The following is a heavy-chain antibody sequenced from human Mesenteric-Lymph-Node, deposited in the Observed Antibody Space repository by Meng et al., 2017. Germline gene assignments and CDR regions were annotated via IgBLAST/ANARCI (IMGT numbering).Heavy chain of an antibody. CDR3: ARDNSPGGIFDY. J-gene: IGHJ4*02. V-gene: IGHV4-39*07. CDR2: IYYSGST. D-gene: IGHD3-16*01. Sequence: QVRLRQAGPSLVEPSGTLSLTCTVSGGSISSSSYYWGWIRQPPGKGLEWIGSIYYSGSTYYNPSLKSRVTISVDTSKNQFSLKLSSVTAADTAVYYCARDNSPGGIFDYWGQGTLVTVSS. CDR1: GGSISSSSYY.